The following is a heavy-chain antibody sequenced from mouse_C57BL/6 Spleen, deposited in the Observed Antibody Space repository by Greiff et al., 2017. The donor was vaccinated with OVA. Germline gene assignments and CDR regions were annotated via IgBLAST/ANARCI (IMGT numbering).Heavy chain of an antibody. J-gene: IGHJ4*01. V-gene: IGHV1-61*01. Sequence: QVHVKQPGAELVRPGSSVKLSCTASGYTFTSYWMDWVKQRPGQGLEWIGNIYPSDSETHYNQKFKDKATLTVDKSSSTAYMQLSSLTSEDSAVYYCARVITTVVDAKECWGKGASVTVSS. D-gene: IGHD1-1*01. CDR2: IYPSDSET. CDR1: GYTFTSYW. CDR3: ARVITTVVDAKEC.